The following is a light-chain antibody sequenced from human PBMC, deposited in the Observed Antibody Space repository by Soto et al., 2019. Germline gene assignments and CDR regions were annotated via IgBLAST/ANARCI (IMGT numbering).Light chain of an antibody. Sequence: DIQMTQSPSSLSASVGDRVIITCRASQGIRNDLGWYQQKPGKAPKLLIYDASSLESGVPSRFSGSGFGTEFTLTISGLQPDDFATYYCQQYQSYFLTFGPGTTVDMK. J-gene: IGKJ3*01. CDR3: QQYQSYFLT. V-gene: IGKV1-17*01. CDR1: QGIRND. CDR2: DAS.